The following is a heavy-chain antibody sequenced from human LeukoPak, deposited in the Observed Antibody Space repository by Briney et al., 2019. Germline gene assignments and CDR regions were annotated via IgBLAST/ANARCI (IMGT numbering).Heavy chain of an antibody. V-gene: IGHV3-23*01. J-gene: IGHJ4*02. CDR2: GST. D-gene: IGHD3-10*01. CDR3: ATHYGSGYFDY. CDR1: GFTFSSYA. Sequence: GGSLRLSCAASGFTFSSYAMSWVRQAPGKGLEWVGSTYYADSVKGRFTISRDNSKNTLYLQMNSLRAEDTAVYYCATHYGSGYFDYWGQGTLVTVSS.